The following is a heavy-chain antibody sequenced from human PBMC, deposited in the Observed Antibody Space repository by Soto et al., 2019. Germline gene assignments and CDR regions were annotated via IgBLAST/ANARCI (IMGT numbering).Heavy chain of an antibody. J-gene: IGHJ4*02. V-gene: IGHV1-3*05. Sequence: QVQLVQSGTDEEKPGASVKVSCKASGYTFTSYAVHWVRQAPGQRLEWMGWINAGNANTKYSKKFQGRVTIIRDTSASTAYMELSSLRSEDTAVYYCARPRLRGGGDFDYWGQGTLVTVSS. D-gene: IGHD2-15*01. CDR1: GYTFTSYA. CDR3: ARPRLRGGGDFDY. CDR2: INAGNANT.